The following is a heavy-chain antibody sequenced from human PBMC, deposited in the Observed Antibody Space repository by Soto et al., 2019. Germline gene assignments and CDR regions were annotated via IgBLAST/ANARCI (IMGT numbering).Heavy chain of an antibody. CDR2: ISAYNGNT. Sequence: QVQLVQSGAEVKQPGASVKVSCKASGYTFTSYGISWVRQAPGQGLEWMGWISAYNGNTNYAQKLQGRVTMTTDTSTSTAYMELRSLRSDDTAVYYCARKSSSGSPLYYYYGMDVWGQGTTVTVSS. CDR3: ARKSSSGSPLYYYYGMDV. J-gene: IGHJ6*02. D-gene: IGHD3-22*01. CDR1: GYTFTSYG. V-gene: IGHV1-18*01.